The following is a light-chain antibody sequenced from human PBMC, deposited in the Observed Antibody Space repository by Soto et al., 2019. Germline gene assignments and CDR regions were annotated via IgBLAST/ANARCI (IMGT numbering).Light chain of an antibody. CDR3: CSYTTSNTRQIV. CDR2: DVS. Sequence: QSVLTQPASVSGSPGQSITISCTGTSSEVGGYKYVSWYQQHPGKAPKFMIYDVSNRPSGVSNLFSGSKSGNTASLTISGLQAEDEADYYCCSYTTSNTRQIVFGTGTKVTVL. J-gene: IGLJ1*01. V-gene: IGLV2-14*01. CDR1: SSEVGGYKY.